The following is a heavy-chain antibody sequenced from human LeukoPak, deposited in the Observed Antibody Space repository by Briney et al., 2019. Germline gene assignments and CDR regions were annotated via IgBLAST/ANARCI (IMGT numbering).Heavy chain of an antibody. V-gene: IGHV3-23*01. D-gene: IGHD2-2*01. J-gene: IGHJ4*02. CDR3: AKEIVVVPAATHFDY. Sequence: GGSLRPSCAASGFTFSSYAMSWVRQAPGKGLEWVSAISGSGGSTYYADSVKGRFTISRDNSKNTLYLQMNSLRAEDTAVYYCAKEIVVVPAATHFDYWGQGTLVTVSS. CDR2: ISGSGGST. CDR1: GFTFSSYA.